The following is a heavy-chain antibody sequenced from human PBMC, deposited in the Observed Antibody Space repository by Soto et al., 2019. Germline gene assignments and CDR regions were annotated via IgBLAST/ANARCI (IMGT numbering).Heavy chain of an antibody. CDR2: INHSGST. V-gene: IGHV4-34*01. D-gene: IGHD4-4*01. J-gene: IGHJ5*02. CDR3: ARIGIYINYRHDKRNWFDP. CDR1: GGSSSGYY. Sequence: SETLSLTCAVYGGSSSGYYWSWIRQPPGKGLEWIGEINHSGSTNYNPSLKSRVTISVDTSKNQFSLKLSSVTAADTAVYYCARIGIYINYRHDKRNWFDPWGQGTLVTVST.